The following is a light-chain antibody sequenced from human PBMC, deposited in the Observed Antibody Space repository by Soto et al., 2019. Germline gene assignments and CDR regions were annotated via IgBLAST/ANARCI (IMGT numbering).Light chain of an antibody. CDR1: QSVSLS. V-gene: IGKV3-15*01. CDR2: GAS. CDR3: QQYHIWPSWT. Sequence: ETVLTQSQATLSVTLADSAPLAFRASQSVSLSLAWYQMRPGQPPRLLIYGASTRATDIPARFSGSGSGTDFTLTISSLQSEDFAVYFCQQYHIWPSWTFGQGTKVDIK. J-gene: IGKJ1*01.